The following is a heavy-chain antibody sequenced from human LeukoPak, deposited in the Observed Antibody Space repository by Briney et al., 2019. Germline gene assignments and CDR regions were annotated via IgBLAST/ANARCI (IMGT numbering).Heavy chain of an antibody. CDR3: ARSSGSSGYSSAFDI. V-gene: IGHV4-39*01. CDR2: IYYSGNT. J-gene: IGHJ3*02. D-gene: IGHD3-22*01. Sequence: PSETLSLTCTVSGVSISSSNSYWGWIRQPPGKGLEWIGSIYYSGNTYYNASLKSQVSISIDTSKNQFSLKLSSVTAADTAVYYCARSSGSSGYSSAFDIWGQGTMVTVSS. CDR1: GVSISSSNSY.